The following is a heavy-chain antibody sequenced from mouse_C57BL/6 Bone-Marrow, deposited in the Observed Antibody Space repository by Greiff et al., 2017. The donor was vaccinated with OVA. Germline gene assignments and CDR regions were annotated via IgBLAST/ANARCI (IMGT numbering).Heavy chain of an antibody. J-gene: IGHJ1*03. CDR3: ARMGTTVVDWYFDV. CDR1: GFTFSDYG. V-gene: IGHV5-17*01. D-gene: IGHD1-1*01. Sequence: EVMLVESGGGLVKPGGSLKLSCAASGFTFSDYGMHWVRQAPEKGLEWVAYISSGSSTIYYADTVKGRFTISRDNAKNTLFLQMTSLRSEDTAMYYCARMGTTVVDWYFDVWGTGTTVTVSS. CDR2: ISSGSSTI.